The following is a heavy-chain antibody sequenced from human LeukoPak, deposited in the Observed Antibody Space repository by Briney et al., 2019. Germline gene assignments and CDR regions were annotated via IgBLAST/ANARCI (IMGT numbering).Heavy chain of an antibody. CDR1: GLSVGKKC. Sequence: LRRSRKAAGLSVGKKCMTWGRQHPGKGLEWVSVIYTDGSTYYADSVKGRFIISRDSSKNTLYLQMNSLRAEDTAVYYCTDAVAGWGQGTLVTVSS. J-gene: IGHJ4*02. CDR2: IYTDGST. D-gene: IGHD4-23*01. CDR3: TDAVAG. V-gene: IGHV3-53*05.